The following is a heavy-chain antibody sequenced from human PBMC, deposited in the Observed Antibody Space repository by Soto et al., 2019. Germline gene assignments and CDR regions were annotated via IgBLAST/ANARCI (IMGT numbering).Heavy chain of an antibody. Sequence: PSETLSLSCTVSGVSISSYYWSWIRQPPGKGLEWIGYIYYSGSTNYNPSLKSRVTISVDTSKNQFSLKLSSVTAADTAVYYCARYHYYGSGSLNYYYYMDVWGKGTTVTVSS. CDR1: GVSISSYY. CDR2: IYYSGST. CDR3: ARYHYYGSGSLNYYYYMDV. V-gene: IGHV4-59*08. J-gene: IGHJ6*03. D-gene: IGHD3-10*01.